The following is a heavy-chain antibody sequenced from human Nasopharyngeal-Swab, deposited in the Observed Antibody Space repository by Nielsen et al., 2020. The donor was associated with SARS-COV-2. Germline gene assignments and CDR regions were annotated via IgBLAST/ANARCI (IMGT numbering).Heavy chain of an antibody. CDR1: GYTFTSYY. V-gene: IGHV1-46*01. J-gene: IGHJ6*03. CDR3: ARPYSNYGASYYYYYYMDV. Sequence: ASVKVSCKASGYTFTSYYMHWVRQAPGQGLEWMGIINPSGGSTSYAQKFQGRVTMTRNTSISTAYMELSSLRSEDTAVYYCARPYSNYGASYYYYYYMDVWGKGTTVTVSS. D-gene: IGHD4-11*01. CDR2: INPSGGST.